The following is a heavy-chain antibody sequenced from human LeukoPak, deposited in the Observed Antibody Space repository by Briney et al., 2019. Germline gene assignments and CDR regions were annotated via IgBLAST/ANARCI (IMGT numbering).Heavy chain of an antibody. D-gene: IGHD4-23*01. CDR3: ARDAGFGGNSDYYYMDV. CDR1: GFTFSSYS. V-gene: IGHV3-48*01. Sequence: GGSLRLSCAASGFTFSSYSMNWVRQAPGKGLEWVSYISSSSSTVYYADSAKGRFSISKDYAKNSLYLQMNSLRAEDTAVYFCARDAGFGGNSDYYYMDVWGKGTTVTVSS. CDR2: ISSSSSTV. J-gene: IGHJ6*03.